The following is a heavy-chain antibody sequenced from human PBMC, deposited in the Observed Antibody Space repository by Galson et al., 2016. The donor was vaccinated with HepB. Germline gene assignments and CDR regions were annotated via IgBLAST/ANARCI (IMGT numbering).Heavy chain of an antibody. D-gene: IGHD6-13*01. CDR3: ARVGAVGIGNAFDP. Sequence: SLRLSCAASGFTFSSSAMHWVRQAPGKELEWVAVIWYDGSNKYYADSVKGRFTVSRDNSKNMLYLQMSSLRAEDTAVYYCARVGAVGIGNAFDPWGQGTLVTVSS. V-gene: IGHV3-33*01. J-gene: IGHJ5*02. CDR1: GFTFSSSA. CDR2: IWYDGSNK.